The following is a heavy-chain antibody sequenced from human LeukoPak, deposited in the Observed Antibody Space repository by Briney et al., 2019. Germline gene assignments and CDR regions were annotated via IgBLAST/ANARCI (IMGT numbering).Heavy chain of an antibody. Sequence: GGSLRLSCAASGFTFSNAWMSWVRQAPGKGLEGVANIRQDGDTKYYVDSVKGRFTISRDNAMNSLYLQMNSLRAEDTAIYYCARSLPYGTTWYGRSDFWGQGTLVTVSS. CDR1: GFTFSNAW. CDR2: IRQDGDTK. D-gene: IGHD6-13*01. J-gene: IGHJ4*02. V-gene: IGHV3-7*03. CDR3: ARSLPYGTTWYGRSDF.